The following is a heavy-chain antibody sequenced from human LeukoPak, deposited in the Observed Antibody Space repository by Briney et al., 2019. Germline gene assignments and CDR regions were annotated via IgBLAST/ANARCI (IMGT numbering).Heavy chain of an antibody. CDR3: ARHSADDFWSGSLAYYYYGMDV. V-gene: IGHV4-39*01. D-gene: IGHD3-3*01. CDR2: IYYSGST. CDR1: GGSISSSSYY. Sequence: SETLSLTCTVSGGSISSSSYYWGWIRQPPGKGLEWIGSIYYSGSTYYNPSLKSRVTISVDTSKNQFSLKLSSVTAADTAVYYCARHSADDFWSGSLAYYYYGMDVWGQGTTVTVSS. J-gene: IGHJ6*02.